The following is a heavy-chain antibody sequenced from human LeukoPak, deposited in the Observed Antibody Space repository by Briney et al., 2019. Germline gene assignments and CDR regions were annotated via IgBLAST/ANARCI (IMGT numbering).Heavy chain of an antibody. CDR3: AKTFPYGTTWFGFCDY. CDR2: ISGGGGDT. CDR1: GFPLSNNV. Sequence: GGSLRLSCAASGFPLSNNVMTWVRQAPGRGLDWLSAISGGGGDTYYADSVKGRFTISRDNSKNILYLQMSSLTAEDTAVYYCAKTFPYGTTWFGFCDYWGQGALVTVSS. J-gene: IGHJ4*02. V-gene: IGHV3-23*01. D-gene: IGHD3-10*01.